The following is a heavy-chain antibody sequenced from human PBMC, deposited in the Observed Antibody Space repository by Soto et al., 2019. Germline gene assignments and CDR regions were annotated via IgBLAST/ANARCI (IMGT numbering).Heavy chain of an antibody. CDR3: PTDSYSTMIVVLFDY. V-gene: IGHV3-15*07. CDR2: IKRKTDGGTT. CDR1: GFTFSNAW. D-gene: IGHD3-22*01. J-gene: IGHJ4*01. Sequence: EVQLVESGGGLVKPGGSLRLSCAASGFTFSNAWINWVRQAPGKGLEWVGRIKRKTDGGTTDFAAPVKGRFAISRDDSKNMVHLQMNSLKTEDTGIYYCPTDSYSTMIVVLFDYWGDGTLVTVSS.